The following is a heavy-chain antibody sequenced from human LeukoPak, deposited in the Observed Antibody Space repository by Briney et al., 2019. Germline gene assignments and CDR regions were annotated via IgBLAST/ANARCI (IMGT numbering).Heavy chain of an antibody. J-gene: IGHJ4*02. Sequence: RASVNVSFGASGYTFTGYHIHWVRQAPGQGLEWMGRINPNSGDTNYAQNFQGRVTMTRDTSINTAYMELSRLRSDDTAVYYCARDYCSSTSCLFDYWGQGTLITVSS. D-gene: IGHD2-2*01. CDR3: ARDYCSSTSCLFDY. V-gene: IGHV1-2*06. CDR2: INPNSGDT. CDR1: GYTFTGYH.